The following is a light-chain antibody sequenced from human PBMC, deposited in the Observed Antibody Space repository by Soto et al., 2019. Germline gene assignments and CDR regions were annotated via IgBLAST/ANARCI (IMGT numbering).Light chain of an antibody. V-gene: IGKV1-39*01. J-gene: IGKJ2*01. CDR2: TSS. CDR1: QSISGY. CDR3: QQSYTTPYT. Sequence: DIQMTQSPSYLSASVGDKVTLTCRASQSISGYLNWYHQKPGKAPAIVIHTSSTLQSGVPSRYRGTRSGTEFTLTISSLQPEDFGTFFCQQSYTTPYTFGQGTKLDIK.